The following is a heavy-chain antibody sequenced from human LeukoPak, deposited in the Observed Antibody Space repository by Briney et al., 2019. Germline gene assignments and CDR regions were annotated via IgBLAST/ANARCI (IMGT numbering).Heavy chain of an antibody. D-gene: IGHD4-17*01. CDR3: ARDGGDYVLWWFDP. J-gene: IGHJ5*02. CDR1: GGSFSSYY. V-gene: IGHV4-59*01. CDR2: IYYSGST. Sequence: SETLSLTCTVSGGSFSSYYWSWIRQPPGKGLEWIGYIYYSGSTNYNPSLKSRVTISVDTSKNQFSLKLSSVTAADTAVYYCARDGGDYVLWWFDPWGQGTLVTVSS.